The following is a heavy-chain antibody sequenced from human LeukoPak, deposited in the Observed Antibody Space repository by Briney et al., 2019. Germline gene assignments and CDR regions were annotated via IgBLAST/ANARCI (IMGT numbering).Heavy chain of an antibody. V-gene: IGHV4-4*07. D-gene: IGHD3-10*01. J-gene: IGHJ4*02. CDR3: ARETPHYSGSGSYTH. Sequence: PSETLSLTCTVSGGSMDNYYWSWIRQPAGKGLEVIGRIFTSGTTRYNPSLKSRVTMFVDKSKDHFSLKLTSVTAADTAVYYCARETPHYSGSGSYTHWGQGTLVTVSS. CDR2: IFTSGTT. CDR1: GGSMDNYY.